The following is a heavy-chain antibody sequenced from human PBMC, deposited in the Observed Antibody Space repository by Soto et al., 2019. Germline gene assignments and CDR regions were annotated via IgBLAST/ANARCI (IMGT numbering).Heavy chain of an antibody. Sequence: PGGSLRLSCAASGFTFSSYSMSWVRQAPGKGLEWVSAISGSGGSTYYTDSVKGRFTISRDNFKNTLYLQMNVVRGENTARYYCAKARKYSYSPSLDHWGQGTLVTVSS. CDR2: ISGSGGST. J-gene: IGHJ4*02. V-gene: IGHV3-23*01. CDR3: AKARKYSYSPSLDH. D-gene: IGHD3-10*01. CDR1: GFTFSSYS.